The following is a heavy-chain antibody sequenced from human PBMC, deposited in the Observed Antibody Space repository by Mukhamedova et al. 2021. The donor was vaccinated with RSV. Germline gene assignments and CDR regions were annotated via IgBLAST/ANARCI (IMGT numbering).Heavy chain of an antibody. CDR3: AAQIAMAASDY. D-gene: IGHD6-19*01. Sequence: GRFTISRDNAKNTVYLQMSSLRVEDTAVYYCAAQIAMAASDYWGLGTVVTVSS. V-gene: IGHV3-74*01. J-gene: IGHJ4*02.